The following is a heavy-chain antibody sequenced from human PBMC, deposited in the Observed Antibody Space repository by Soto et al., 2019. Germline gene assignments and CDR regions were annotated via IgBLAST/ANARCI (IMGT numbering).Heavy chain of an antibody. CDR3: ARDWNYVRGYNMDV. V-gene: IGHV4-30-4*01. J-gene: IGHJ6*02. CDR2: IYYSGTT. CDR1: GDSISSGDYY. D-gene: IGHD3-16*01. Sequence: SETLSLTCTVSGDSISSGDYYWTWIRQPPGKGLEWIGYIYYSGTTYYNPSLKSRVTISVDTSNNQFSLKLTSVTAADTAVYYCARDWNYVRGYNMDVWGQGTTVTVSS.